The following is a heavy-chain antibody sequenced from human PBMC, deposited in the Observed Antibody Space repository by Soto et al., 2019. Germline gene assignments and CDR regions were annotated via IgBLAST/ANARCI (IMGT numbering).Heavy chain of an antibody. D-gene: IGHD3-10*01. CDR1: GGSISSGGYY. J-gene: IGHJ5*02. V-gene: IGHV4-31*03. CDR3: ARDGFDYYGSGRGWFDP. Sequence: QVQLQESGPGLVKPSQTLSLTCTVSGGSISSGGYYWSWIRQHPGKGLEWIGYIYYSGSTYYNPSLKSRVTISVETSKNQFSLKVSSVTAADTAVYYCARDGFDYYGSGRGWFDPWGQGTLVTVSS. CDR2: IYYSGST.